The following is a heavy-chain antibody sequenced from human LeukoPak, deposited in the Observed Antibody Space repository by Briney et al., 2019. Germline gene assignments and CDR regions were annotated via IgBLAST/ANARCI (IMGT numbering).Heavy chain of an antibody. D-gene: IGHD6-19*01. V-gene: IGHV1-2*02. CDR1: GYTFTGYY. J-gene: IGHJ4*02. CDR2: INPNSSGT. Sequence: ASVKLSCKASGYTFTGYYMHWVRQAHGQGLERMGWINPNSSGTNYAQKFQGRGSMTRDTSIGTAYMELSRLRSDDTAVYYCARGLGSGWYFSYWGQGTLVTVSS. CDR3: ARGLGSGWYFSY.